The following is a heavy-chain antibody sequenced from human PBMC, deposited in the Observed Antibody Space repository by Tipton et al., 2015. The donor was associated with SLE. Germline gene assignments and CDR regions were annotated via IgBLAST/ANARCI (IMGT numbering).Heavy chain of an antibody. Sequence: TLSLTCAVSGYSISSGYYWGWIRQPPGKGLEWIGSIYHSGSTYYNPSLKSRVTISVDTSKNQFSLKLSSVTAADTAVYYCAKTLAVAGTVDYWGQGTLVTVSS. V-gene: IGHV4-38-2*01. CDR2: IYHSGST. D-gene: IGHD6-19*01. CDR3: AKTLAVAGTVDY. CDR1: GYSISSGYY. J-gene: IGHJ4*02.